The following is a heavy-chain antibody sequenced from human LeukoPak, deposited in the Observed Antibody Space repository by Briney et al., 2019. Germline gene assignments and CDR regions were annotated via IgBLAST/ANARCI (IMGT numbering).Heavy chain of an antibody. Sequence: ASVKVSCKASGYTFTAYYIHWVRQAPGQGLEWMGWINPNNGDTKYAQKFQGGVTMTRDTSISTAYMELRRLRLDDTAVYYCATTRGYYYDTSGPDAFDIWGRGTMVTVSS. V-gene: IGHV1-2*02. CDR3: ATTRGYYYDTSGPDAFDI. J-gene: IGHJ3*02. D-gene: IGHD3-22*01. CDR1: GYTFTAYY. CDR2: INPNNGDT.